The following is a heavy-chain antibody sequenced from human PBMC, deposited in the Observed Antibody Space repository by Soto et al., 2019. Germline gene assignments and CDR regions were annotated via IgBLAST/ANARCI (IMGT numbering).Heavy chain of an antibody. CDR3: VRPYYSSSWFPFDR. CDR1: AFDFGDYY. V-gene: IGHV3-11*01. J-gene: IGHJ4*02. CDR2: IDSGDGTT. Sequence: PGGSLRLSCTGSAFDFGDYYMSWIRQAPGKGLEWVSYIDSGDGTTYYTDSVKGRFTISRDNAKKTVYLQMSSLRVEDTALYYCVRPYYSSSWFPFDRWGQGTLVTVSS. D-gene: IGHD6-13*01.